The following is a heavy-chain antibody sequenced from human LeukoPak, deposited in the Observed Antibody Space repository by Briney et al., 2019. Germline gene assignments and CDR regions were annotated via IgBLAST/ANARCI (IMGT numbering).Heavy chain of an antibody. CDR1: GGSISSSNYY. D-gene: IGHD5-24*01. CDR2: IYTSGST. CDR3: ARGRDGYNLSGYYYYYYMDV. Sequence: SETLSLTCTVSGGSISSSNYYWGWIRQPPGKGLEWIGRIYTSGSTNYNPSLKSRVTISVDTSKNQFSLKLSSVTAADTAVYYCARGRDGYNLSGYYYYYYMDVWGKGTTVTISS. V-gene: IGHV4-61*02. J-gene: IGHJ6*03.